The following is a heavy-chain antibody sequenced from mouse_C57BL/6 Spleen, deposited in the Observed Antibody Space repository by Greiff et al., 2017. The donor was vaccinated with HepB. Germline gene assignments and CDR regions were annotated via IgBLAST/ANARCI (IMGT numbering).Heavy chain of an antibody. V-gene: IGHV1-22*01. J-gene: IGHJ1*03. Sequence: EVQLQQSGPELVKPGASVKMSCKASGYTFTDYNMHWVKQSHGKSLEWIGYINPNNGGTSYNQKFKGKATLTVNMSSSTAYMELRSLTSEDSAVYYCARLKYKPFFDVWGTGTTVTVSS. D-gene: IGHD1-3*01. CDR1: GYTFTDYN. CDR3: ARLKYKPFFDV. CDR2: INPNNGGT.